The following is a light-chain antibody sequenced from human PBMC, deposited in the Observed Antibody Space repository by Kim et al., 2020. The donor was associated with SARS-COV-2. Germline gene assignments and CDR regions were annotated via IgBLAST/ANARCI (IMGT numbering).Light chain of an antibody. CDR3: QQYGSSPQT. CDR2: DAY. Sequence: SPGERAPFSCRASQSVSCSDSAWYQQKPGQAPRLIIYDAYTRATGIPDSFSGSGSGTDFTLTISRLEPEDFAVYYCQQYGSSPQTFGQGTKVDIK. V-gene: IGKV3-20*01. CDR1: QSVSCSD. J-gene: IGKJ1*01.